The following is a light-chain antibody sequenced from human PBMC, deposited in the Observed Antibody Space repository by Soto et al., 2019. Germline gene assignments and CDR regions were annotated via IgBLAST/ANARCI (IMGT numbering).Light chain of an antibody. CDR2: AAS. J-gene: IGKJ1*01. CDR3: LQHTSYPWT. CDR1: QGISKY. V-gene: IGKV1-17*03. Sequence: DIQMTQSPSAKSASVGDRVTITCRASQGISKYLAWFQQKPGKVPKRLIYAASSLQSGVPAWFSGSGSGTEFTLTISSLQPEDFGTYYCLQHTSYPWTFGQGTKVDIK.